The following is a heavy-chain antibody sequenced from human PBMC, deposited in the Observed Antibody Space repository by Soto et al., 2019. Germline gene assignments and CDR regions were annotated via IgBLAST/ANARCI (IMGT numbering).Heavy chain of an antibody. CDR2: IYYSGST. V-gene: IGHV4-59*08. CDR3: ARAKAPLYSSSWYWFDP. J-gene: IGHJ5*02. Sequence: PSETLSLTCTVSGGSISSYYWSWIRQHPGKGLEWIGYIYYSGSTNYNPSLKSRVTISVDTSKNQFSLKLSSVTAADTAVYYCARAKAPLYSSSWYWFDPWGQGTLVTVSS. D-gene: IGHD6-13*01. CDR1: GGSISSYY.